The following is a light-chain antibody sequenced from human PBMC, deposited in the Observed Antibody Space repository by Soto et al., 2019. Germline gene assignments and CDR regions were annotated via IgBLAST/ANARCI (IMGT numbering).Light chain of an antibody. CDR1: QSVSSNF. J-gene: IGKJ4*01. Sequence: EIVLTQSPGTLSLSPGERYTLSCRAIQSVSSNFLAWYQEKPGQAPRLLIYGASNRATGIPDRFSGSGSGTDFTLTISRLEPEDFAVYYCRQYGRSLGFAFGEGTKVDIK. CDR2: GAS. CDR3: RQYGRSLGFA. V-gene: IGKV3-20*01.